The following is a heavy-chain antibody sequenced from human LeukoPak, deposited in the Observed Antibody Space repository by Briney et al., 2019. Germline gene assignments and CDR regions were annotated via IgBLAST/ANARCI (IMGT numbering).Heavy chain of an antibody. CDR3: ARELPLLQYYYYYYYMDV. CDR2: IYYSGST. Sequence: SETLSLTCTVSGGSISSGDYYWSWIRQPPGKGLEWIGYIYYSGSTCYNPSLKSRVTISVDTSKNQFSLKLSSVTAADTAVYYCARELPLLQYYYYYYYMDVWGKGTTVTVSS. D-gene: IGHD1-7*01. V-gene: IGHV4-30-4*08. CDR1: GGSISSGDYY. J-gene: IGHJ6*03.